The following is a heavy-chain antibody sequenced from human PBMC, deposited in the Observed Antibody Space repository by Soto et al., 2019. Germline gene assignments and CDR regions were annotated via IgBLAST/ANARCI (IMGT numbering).Heavy chain of an antibody. CDR1: GDSISSGGYY. V-gene: IGHV4-31*03. Sequence: QVQLQESGPGLVKPSQTLSLTCTVSGDSISSGGYYWSWIRQHPGKGLEWIGYISYSGTTYSNPYLRSRVTISGATSKNQFSLTLSPVTAADPAVYYCALSSEATVTAFDYWGQGTLVTVSS. J-gene: IGHJ4*02. CDR3: ALSSEATVTAFDY. D-gene: IGHD4-17*01. CDR2: ISYSGTT.